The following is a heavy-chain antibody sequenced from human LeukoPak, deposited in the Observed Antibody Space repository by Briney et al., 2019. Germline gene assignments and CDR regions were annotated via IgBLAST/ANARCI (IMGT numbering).Heavy chain of an antibody. J-gene: IGHJ5*02. D-gene: IGHD3-22*01. Sequence: SVKVSCKASGGTFSSYAISWVRQAPGQGLEWMGGIIPIFGTANYAQKFQGRVTITTDESTSTAYMELSSLRSEDTAVYYCARANLYDSSGYYYNNWFDPWGQGTLVTVSS. V-gene: IGHV1-69*05. CDR3: ARANLYDSSGYYYNNWFDP. CDR2: IIPIFGTA. CDR1: GGTFSSYA.